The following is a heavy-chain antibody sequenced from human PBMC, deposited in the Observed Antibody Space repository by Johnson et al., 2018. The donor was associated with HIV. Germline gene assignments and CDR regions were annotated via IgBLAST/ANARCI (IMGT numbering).Heavy chain of an antibody. J-gene: IGHJ3*02. Sequence: QVQLVESGGSVVRPGGSLRLSCAASGFTFDDYGMSWVRQAPGKGLEWVAVISYDGSNKYYADSVKGRFTISRDNSKNTLYLQMNSLRAEDTAVYYCAREYDAFDIWGQGTMVTVSS. CDR3: AREYDAFDI. CDR1: GFTFDDYG. V-gene: IGHV3-30*03. CDR2: ISYDGSNK.